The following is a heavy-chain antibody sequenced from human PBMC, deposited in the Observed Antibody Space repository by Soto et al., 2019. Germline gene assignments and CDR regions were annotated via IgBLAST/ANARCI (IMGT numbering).Heavy chain of an antibody. V-gene: IGHV3-23*01. Sequence: EVELLESGGGLVQPEGSLRLSCAASGFTFSTYAMGWVRQAPGKGLEWVSVVSSGGGTHYADSVKGRFTVSRDNSKNTLSLQMNSLRAHDTAVYYCSKRRGAGGHFDYWGQGALVTVSS. J-gene: IGHJ4*02. CDR2: VSSGGGT. CDR3: SKRRGAGGHFDY. CDR1: GFTFSTYA. D-gene: IGHD2-15*01.